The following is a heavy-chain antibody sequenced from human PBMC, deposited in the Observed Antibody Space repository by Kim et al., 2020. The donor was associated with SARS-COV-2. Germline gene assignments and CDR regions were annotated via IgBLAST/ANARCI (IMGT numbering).Heavy chain of an antibody. V-gene: IGHV4-59*01. CDR3: ARDHGGGDWFDP. D-gene: IGHD3-16*01. Sequence: SETLSLTCTVSGGSISSYYWSWIRQPPGKGLEWIGYIYYSGSTNYNPSLKSRVTISVDTSKNQFSLKLSSVTAADTAVYYCARDHGGGDWFDPWGQGTLVTVSS. CDR2: IYYSGST. J-gene: IGHJ5*02. CDR1: GGSISSYY.